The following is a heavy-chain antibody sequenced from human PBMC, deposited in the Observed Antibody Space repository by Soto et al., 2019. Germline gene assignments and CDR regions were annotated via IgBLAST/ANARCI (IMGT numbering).Heavy chain of an antibody. Sequence: EVQLLESGGGLVQPGGSLRLSCAASGFTFSSYAMSWVRQAPGKGLEWVSSISGSGGSTYYADSVKGRFTISRDNSKNTLYLQMNNLRAEDTAVYYCVKDLSSIAVATLFDYWGQGPLVTVSS. J-gene: IGHJ4*02. CDR2: ISGSGGST. CDR1: GFTFSSYA. V-gene: IGHV3-23*01. D-gene: IGHD6-19*01. CDR3: VKDLSSIAVATLFDY.